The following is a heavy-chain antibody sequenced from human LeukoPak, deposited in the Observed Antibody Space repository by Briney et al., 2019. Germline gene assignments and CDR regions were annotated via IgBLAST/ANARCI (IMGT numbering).Heavy chain of an antibody. CDR3: ARTIAAAGTSSYFDY. Sequence: SETLSLTCTVSGGSISSYYWSWIRQPPGKGLEWIGYIYYSGSTNYNPSLKSRVTISVDTSKNQFSLKLSSVTAADTAVYYCARTIAAAGTSSYFDYWGQGTLVTVSS. CDR2: IYYSGST. V-gene: IGHV4-59*01. J-gene: IGHJ4*02. D-gene: IGHD6-13*01. CDR1: GGSISSYY.